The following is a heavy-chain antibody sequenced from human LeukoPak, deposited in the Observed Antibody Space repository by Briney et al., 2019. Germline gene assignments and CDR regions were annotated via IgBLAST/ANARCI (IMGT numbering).Heavy chain of an antibody. Sequence: SVKVSCKASGGTFSNSGFSWLRQAPGQGLEWLGGIIPLFGTPRYAQKFQGRVSLTTDESTSTVYMELSSLGSEDTAVYYCAREINWVSDSRDYSPYYFDFWGQGTLVTVSS. CDR2: IIPLFGTP. CDR3: AREINWVSDSRDYSPYYFDF. D-gene: IGHD3-22*01. J-gene: IGHJ4*02. V-gene: IGHV1-69*05. CDR1: GGTFSNSG.